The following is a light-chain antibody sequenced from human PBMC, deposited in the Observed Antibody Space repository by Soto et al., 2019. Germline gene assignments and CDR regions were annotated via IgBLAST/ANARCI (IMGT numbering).Light chain of an antibody. Sequence: DIQMTQSPSTLSASVGDRVTITCRASQSISNWLAWYQQKPGKAPKLLIYKASSLESGVPSRFSGSGSETEFTLAISSLQPDDFGTYYCQEYNSYWPFGQGTKVEIK. V-gene: IGKV1-5*03. J-gene: IGKJ1*01. CDR1: QSISNW. CDR3: QEYNSYWP. CDR2: KAS.